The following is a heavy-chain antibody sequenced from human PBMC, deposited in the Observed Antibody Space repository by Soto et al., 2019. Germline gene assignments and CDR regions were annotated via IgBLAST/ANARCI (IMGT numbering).Heavy chain of an antibody. D-gene: IGHD2-15*01. CDR3: ASWKVVDSNGGFDY. V-gene: IGHV3-11*06. J-gene: IGHJ4*02. CDR2: ISDITRGET. Sequence: GGSLRLSCAVSGFSFSDYYMSWIRQVPGKGLEWLSYISDITRGETGYADSVKGRFTVSRDSAKSSMYLQMNSLRAEDTAVYYCASWKVVDSNGGFDYWGQGALVTVSS. CDR1: GFSFSDYY.